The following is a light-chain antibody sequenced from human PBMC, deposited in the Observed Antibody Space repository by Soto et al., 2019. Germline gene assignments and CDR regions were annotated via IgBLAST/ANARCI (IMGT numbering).Light chain of an antibody. CDR3: QAWDSSTYV. Sequence: SYELTQPPSVSVSPGQTASISCSGDKLGEKYACWYQLKPGQSPVLVIYQDNKRPSGIPERFSGSNSGNTATLTISGTQAMDEADYYCQAWDSSTYVFGTGTKLTVL. J-gene: IGLJ1*01. CDR1: KLGEKY. CDR2: QDN. V-gene: IGLV3-1*01.